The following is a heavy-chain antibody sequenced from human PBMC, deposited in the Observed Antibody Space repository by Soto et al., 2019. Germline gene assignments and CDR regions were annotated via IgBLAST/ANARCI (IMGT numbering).Heavy chain of an antibody. D-gene: IGHD3-3*01. CDR1: GGSISSYY. CDR2: IYYSGST. J-gene: IGHJ4*02. V-gene: IGHV4-59*01. Sequence: SETLSLTCTVSGGSISSYYWSWIRQPPGKGLEWIGYIYYSGSTNYNPSLKSRVTISVDTSKNQFSLKLSSVTAADTAVYYCARVRFSYYFDYWGQGTLVTVSS. CDR3: ARVRFSYYFDY.